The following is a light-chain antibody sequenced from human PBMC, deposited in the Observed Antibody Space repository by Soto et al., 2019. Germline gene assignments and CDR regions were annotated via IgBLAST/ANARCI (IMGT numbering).Light chain of an antibody. Sequence: DIQMTQSPSSLSASVGDRVTITCRASQSISSYLNCYQQKPGKAPKLLIYAASSLQSGVPSRFSGSGSGTEFTLTISSLQPDDFATYYCQQYNSYSFGQGTKVDI. V-gene: IGKV1-39*01. CDR2: AAS. J-gene: IGKJ1*01. CDR1: QSISSY. CDR3: QQYNSYS.